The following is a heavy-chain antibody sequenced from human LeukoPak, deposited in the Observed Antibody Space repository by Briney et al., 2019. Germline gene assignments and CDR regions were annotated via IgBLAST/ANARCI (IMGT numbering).Heavy chain of an antibody. CDR1: GGSISSGGYY. Sequence: SETLSLTCTVSGGSISSGGYYWSWIRQHPGKGLEWIGYIYTSGSANYNPSLKSRVTMSVDTSKNQFSLKLSSVTAADTAVYYCARGGLRDFGVARYWGQGTLVTVSS. V-gene: IGHV4-61*08. CDR2: IYTSGSA. J-gene: IGHJ4*02. D-gene: IGHD3-3*01. CDR3: ARGGLRDFGVARY.